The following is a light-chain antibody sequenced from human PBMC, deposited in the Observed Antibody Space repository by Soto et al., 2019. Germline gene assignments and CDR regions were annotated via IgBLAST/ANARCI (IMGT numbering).Light chain of an antibody. CDR1: RSNIGTYT. J-gene: IGLJ2*01. CDR2: RNH. CDR3: AAWDDSLRDVV. Sequence: QSVLTQSPSASGTPGQRVTISCSGSRSNIGTYTVNWYQQLPGTAPTLLIYRNHQRPSGVPDRFSGSKSGTSASLAISGPQSEDDAYYYCAAWDDSLRDVVFGGGTKLTVL. V-gene: IGLV1-44*01.